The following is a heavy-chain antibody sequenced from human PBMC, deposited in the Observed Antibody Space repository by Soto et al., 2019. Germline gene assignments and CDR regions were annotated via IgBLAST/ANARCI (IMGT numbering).Heavy chain of an antibody. J-gene: IGHJ6*02. CDR2: ISYDGSNK. CDR1: GFTFSSYG. Sequence: GGSLRLSCAASGFTFSSYGMHWVRQAPGKGLEWVAVISYDGSNKYYADSVKGRFTISRDNSKNTLYLQMNSLRAEDTAVYYCAKGEAAATPFYYYYGMDVWGQGTTVTVSS. D-gene: IGHD2-15*01. V-gene: IGHV3-30*18. CDR3: AKGEAAATPFYYYYGMDV.